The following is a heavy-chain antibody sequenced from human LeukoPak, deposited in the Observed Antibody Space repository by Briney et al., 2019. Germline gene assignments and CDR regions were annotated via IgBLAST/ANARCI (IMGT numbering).Heavy chain of an antibody. CDR3: ARVTCSGGSCYSFDY. Sequence: SETLSLTCTVSGYSISSGYYWGWIRQPPGKGLEWIGSIYHSGSTYYNPSLKSRVTISVDTSKNQFSLKLTSVTAADTAVYYCARVTCSGGSCYSFDYWGQGTLVTVSS. D-gene: IGHD2-15*01. V-gene: IGHV4-38-2*02. CDR1: GYSISSGYY. CDR2: IYHSGST. J-gene: IGHJ4*02.